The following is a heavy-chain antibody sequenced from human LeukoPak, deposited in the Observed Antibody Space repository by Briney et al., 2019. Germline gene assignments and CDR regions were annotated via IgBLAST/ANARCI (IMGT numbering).Heavy chain of an antibody. Sequence: GGSLRLSCVASGFTFSSSSMQWVRLAPGKGLELVAAIRNSGDNTRHADAVEGRFTISRDNSKNTLYLQMHSLRAEDMAVYYCARELSYYYLDVWGTGTTVTVSS. CDR3: ARELSYYYLDV. V-gene: IGHV3-64*02. J-gene: IGHJ6*03. CDR2: IRNSGDNT. CDR1: GFTFSSSS.